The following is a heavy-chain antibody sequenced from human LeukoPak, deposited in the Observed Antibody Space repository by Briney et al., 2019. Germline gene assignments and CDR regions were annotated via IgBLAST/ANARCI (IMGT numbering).Heavy chain of an antibody. CDR3: AKDTIAAAGDI. J-gene: IGHJ4*02. CDR2: ISGGGETT. Sequence: GGSLRLSCAASGFTFSSYAMSWVRQAPGEGLEWVSGISGGGETTYYADSVKGRFTISRDNSKNTLYLQMNSLRAEDTAVYYCAKDTIAAAGDIWGQGTLVTVSS. V-gene: IGHV3-23*01. CDR1: GFTFSSYA. D-gene: IGHD6-13*01.